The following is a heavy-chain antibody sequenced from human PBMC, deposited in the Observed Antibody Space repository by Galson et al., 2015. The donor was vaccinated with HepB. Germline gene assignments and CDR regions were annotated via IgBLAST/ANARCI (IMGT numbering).Heavy chain of an antibody. Sequence: SLRLSCAASGFTFSPYTMNWVRQAPGKGLECISYIISNSNNIYYADSVKGRFTISRDNAKSSLYLQMNSLRAEDTAVYYCARERGVRYMDVWGKGTAVTVS. J-gene: IGHJ6*03. CDR3: ARERGVRYMDV. CDR1: GFTFSPYT. CDR2: IISNSNNI. V-gene: IGHV3-48*01. D-gene: IGHD3-10*01.